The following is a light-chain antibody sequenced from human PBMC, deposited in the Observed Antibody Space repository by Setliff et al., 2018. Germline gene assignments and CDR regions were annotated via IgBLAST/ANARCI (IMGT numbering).Light chain of an antibody. Sequence: QSVLTQPPSASGSPGQSVAISCTGTSRDVGGFNFVSWYQQHPGKAPKLIIYDVSKRPSGVPDRFSGSKSGNTASLTVSGLQAEDEADYYCSSYAGNYIYVFGSGTKVTVL. CDR2: DVS. V-gene: IGLV2-8*01. CDR1: SRDVGGFNF. J-gene: IGLJ1*01. CDR3: SSYAGNYIYV.